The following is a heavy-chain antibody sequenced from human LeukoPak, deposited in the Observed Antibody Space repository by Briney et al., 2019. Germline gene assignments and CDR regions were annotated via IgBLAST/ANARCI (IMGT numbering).Heavy chain of an antibody. CDR1: GFSFSIYA. D-gene: IGHD4-17*01. CDR3: AKSPGTTVTTTPLDY. CDR2: ISDSGCST. V-gene: IGHV3-23*01. J-gene: IGHJ4*02. Sequence: PGGSLRLSCAASGFSFSIYAMSWVRQAPGKGLEWVSVISDSGCSTYYADSVKGRFTILRDNSKNTLYLQMNSLSAEDTAVYYCAKSPGTTVTTTPLDYWGQGTLVTVSS.